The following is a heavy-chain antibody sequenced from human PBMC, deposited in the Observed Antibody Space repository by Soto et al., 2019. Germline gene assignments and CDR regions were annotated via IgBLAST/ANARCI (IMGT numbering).Heavy chain of an antibody. Sequence: ASVKVSCKASGYSIVNCGFSWVRQAPGQGLEWMGWISGSSGETRYAQKLQGRVTMTTDTSTSTAYMELRSLNSDDTAVYYCARDFFSSASSHYFHIWGHGTLVPVSP. J-gene: IGHJ4*01. V-gene: IGHV1-18*01. CDR2: ISGSSGET. CDR3: ARDFFSSASSHYFHI. D-gene: IGHD3-22*01. CDR1: GYSIVNCG.